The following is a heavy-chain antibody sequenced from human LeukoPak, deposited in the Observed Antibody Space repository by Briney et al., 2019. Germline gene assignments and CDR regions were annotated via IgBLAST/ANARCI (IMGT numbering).Heavy chain of an antibody. Sequence: SETLSLTCTVSGGSISSYYWSWIRQPPGKGLEWIGYIYYSGSTNYNPSLKSRVTISVDTSKNQFSLKLSSVTAADTAVYYCARDPGCSGGSCYSDAFDIWGQGTMVTVSS. V-gene: IGHV4-59*01. D-gene: IGHD2-15*01. J-gene: IGHJ3*02. CDR3: ARDPGCSGGSCYSDAFDI. CDR2: IYYSGST. CDR1: GGSISSYY.